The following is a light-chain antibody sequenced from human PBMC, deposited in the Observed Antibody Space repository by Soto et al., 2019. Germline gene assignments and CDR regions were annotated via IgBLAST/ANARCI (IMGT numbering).Light chain of an antibody. J-gene: IGLJ1*01. Sequence: QSALTQPASVSGSPGQSITTSCRGTSSDVGSYDHVAWYQQFPGKTPKLMIYEVSNRPSGVSSRFSGSKSGNTDSLTISGLQAEDEADYYCISYTGSSKSYVFGSGTKLTVL. CDR2: EVS. CDR3: ISYTGSSKSYV. CDR1: SSDVGSYDH. V-gene: IGLV2-14*01.